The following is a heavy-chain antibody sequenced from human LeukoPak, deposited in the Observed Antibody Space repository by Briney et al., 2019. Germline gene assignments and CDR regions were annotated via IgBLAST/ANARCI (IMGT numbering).Heavy chain of an antibody. CDR2: ISSSSSSI. Sequence: PGGSLRLSCAASGFTFSSYAMSWVRQAPGKGLEWVSYISSSSSSIYYADSVKGRFTISRDNAKNSLFLQMNSLRDEDTAVYYCARDRTYSNYVSYFFDYWGQGTLVTVSS. J-gene: IGHJ4*02. CDR1: GFTFSSYA. V-gene: IGHV3-48*02. D-gene: IGHD4-11*01. CDR3: ARDRTYSNYVSYFFDY.